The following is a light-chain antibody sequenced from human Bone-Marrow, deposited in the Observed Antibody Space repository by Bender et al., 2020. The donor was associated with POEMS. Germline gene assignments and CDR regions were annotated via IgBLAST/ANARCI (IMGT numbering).Light chain of an antibody. V-gene: IGLV1-44*01. CDR1: SSKFGSYP. CDR2: NNS. CDR3: ATWDDSLNGWV. J-gene: IGLJ3*02. Sequence: QSVLTQPSSASGTPGQRVTISCSGSSSKFGSYPVNWYPQLPGAAPKLVIFNNSQRPSGFPDRFAGSNSGTSASLAISGLLSDDEADFYCATWDDSLNGWVFGGGTKLTVL.